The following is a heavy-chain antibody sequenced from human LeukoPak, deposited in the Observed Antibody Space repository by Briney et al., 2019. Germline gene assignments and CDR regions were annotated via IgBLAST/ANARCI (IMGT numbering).Heavy chain of an antibody. J-gene: IGHJ5*02. CDR3: AKDESGWYSVNWFDP. V-gene: IGHV3-23*01. D-gene: IGHD6-19*01. CDR1: GFTFSSYA. CDR2: ISGSGGST. Sequence: GGSLRLSCAASGFTFSSYAMSWVRQAPGKGLEWVSAISGSGGSTYYADSVKGRFTISRDNSKNTLYLQMNSLRAEDTAVYYCAKDESGWYSVNWFDPWGQGTLVTVSS.